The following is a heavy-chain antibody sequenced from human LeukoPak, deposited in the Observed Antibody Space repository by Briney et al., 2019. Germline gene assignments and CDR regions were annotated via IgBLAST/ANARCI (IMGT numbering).Heavy chain of an antibody. CDR2: INPRGGST. CDR1: GYTFTSYY. J-gene: IGHJ6*03. V-gene: IGHV1-46*01. CDR3: ARDHGYCSSTSCYMPLYYYYYMDV. D-gene: IGHD2-2*02. Sequence: ASVKVSCKASGYTFTSYYMHWVRQAPGQGLEWMGIINPRGGSTSYAQKFQGRVTMTRDTSTSTVYMELSSLRSEDTAVYYCARDHGYCSSTSCYMPLYYYYYMDVWGKGTTVTVSS.